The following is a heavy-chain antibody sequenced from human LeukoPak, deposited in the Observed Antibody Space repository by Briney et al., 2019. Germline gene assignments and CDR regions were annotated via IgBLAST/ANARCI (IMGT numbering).Heavy chain of an antibody. Sequence: GASVKVSCKVSGYSLTYLSMQWVRQAPGKGLEWMGGFDPEDAATIYAPKFQGRVTMTEDMSTNTVYMHLRSLMSDDTAIYYCATSRWELFLHPTGLQDYWGQGTLVTVSS. CDR2: FDPEDAAT. CDR1: GYSLTYLS. D-gene: IGHD4-23*01. V-gene: IGHV1-24*01. J-gene: IGHJ4*02. CDR3: ATSRWELFLHPTGLQDY.